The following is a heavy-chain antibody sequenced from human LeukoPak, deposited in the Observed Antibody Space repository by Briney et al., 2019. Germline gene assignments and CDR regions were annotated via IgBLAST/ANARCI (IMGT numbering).Heavy chain of an antibody. D-gene: IGHD3-10*01. J-gene: IGHJ4*02. CDR3: ARGNLRITMVRGDWGYFDY. CDR2: IIPIFGTA. CDR1: GGTFSSYA. V-gene: IGHV1-69*13. Sequence: ASVKVSCKASGGTFSSYAISWVRQAPGQGLEWMGGIIPIFGTANYAQKFQGRVTITADESTSTAYMELSSLRSEDTAVYYCARGNLRITMVRGDWGYFDYWGQGTLVTVSS.